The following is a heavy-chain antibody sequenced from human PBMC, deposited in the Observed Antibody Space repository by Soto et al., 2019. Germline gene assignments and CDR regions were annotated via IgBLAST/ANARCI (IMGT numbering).Heavy chain of an antibody. CDR3: TRDRGTVTMPDS. CDR2: IVPIFGIP. D-gene: IGHD4-17*01. CDR1: ADTFNRYI. Sequence: QVQLVQSGAEVKKPGSSVNVSCKTSADTFNRYIITWVRQVPGQGLEWMGRIVPIFGIPNYSQRFQGRVTITADKSTSTVYMELSSLKSDDTAVYYCTRDRGTVTMPDSWGQGTLVTVSS. J-gene: IGHJ4*02. V-gene: IGHV1-69*08.